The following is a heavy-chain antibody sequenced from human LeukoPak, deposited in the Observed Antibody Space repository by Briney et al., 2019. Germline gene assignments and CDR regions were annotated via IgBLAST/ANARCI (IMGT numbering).Heavy chain of an antibody. V-gene: IGHV3-30*04. CDR2: ISYDGSNK. J-gene: IGHJ6*04. CDR1: GFTFSSYA. Sequence: PGRSLRLSCAAPGFTFSSYAMHWVRQAPGKGLEWVAVISYDGSNKYYADSVKGRFTISRDNSKNTLYLQMNSLRAEDTAVYYCARGEQQLNYYYYYGMDVWGKGTTVTVSS. CDR3: ARGEQQLNYYYYYGMDV. D-gene: IGHD6-13*01.